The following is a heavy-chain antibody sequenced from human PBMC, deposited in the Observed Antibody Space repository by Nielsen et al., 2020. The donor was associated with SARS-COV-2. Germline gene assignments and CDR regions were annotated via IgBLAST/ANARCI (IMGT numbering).Heavy chain of an antibody. CDR2: ISYDGSNK. V-gene: IGHV3-30*18. Sequence: GESLKISCAASGFTFSSYGMHWVRQAPGKGLEWVAVISYDGSNKYYADSVKGRFTISRDNSKNTLYLRMNSLRAEDTAVYYCAKDRPYGSGSYDWFDPWGQGTLVTVSS. CDR1: GFTFSSYG. J-gene: IGHJ5*02. D-gene: IGHD3-10*01. CDR3: AKDRPYGSGSYDWFDP.